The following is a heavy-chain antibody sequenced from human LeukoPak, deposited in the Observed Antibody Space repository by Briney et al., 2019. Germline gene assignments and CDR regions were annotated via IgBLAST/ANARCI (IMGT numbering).Heavy chain of an antibody. D-gene: IGHD1-1*01. CDR2: INPNSGGT. CDR3: ATSRNWNDLDFHH. V-gene: IGHV1-2*02. CDR1: GYTFTSYY. J-gene: IGHJ1*01. Sequence: ASVKVSCKASGYTFTSYYIHWVRQAPGQGLEWMGWINPNSGGTNYAQKFQGRVTMTRDTSISTAYMEVSRLRSDDTAVYYCATSRNWNDLDFHHWGQGTLVTVSS.